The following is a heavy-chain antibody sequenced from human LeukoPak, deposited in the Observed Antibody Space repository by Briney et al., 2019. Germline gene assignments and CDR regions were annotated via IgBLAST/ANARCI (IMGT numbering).Heavy chain of an antibody. D-gene: IGHD3-22*01. CDR3: VRDYDTSGPQKTFFDF. J-gene: IGHJ4*02. CDR1: GGTFSSYI. Sequence: ASVKVSRKASGGTFSSYIVSWVRQAPGQGLEWIGRVIPMYDTTKYAQRFQGRVTMTADKSTGTAYMELGRLRSEDTATYYCVRDYDTSGPQKTFFDFWGQGTQVTVSS. V-gene: IGHV1-69*08. CDR2: VIPMYDTT.